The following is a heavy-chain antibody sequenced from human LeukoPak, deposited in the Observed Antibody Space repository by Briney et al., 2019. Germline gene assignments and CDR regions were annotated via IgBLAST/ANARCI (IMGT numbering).Heavy chain of an antibody. D-gene: IGHD1-26*01. CDR2: ISSDGSST. J-gene: IGHJ4*02. Sequence: GGSLRLSCAASGFTFSSYAMSWVRQAPGKGLVWVSRISSDGSSTTYADSVKGRFTISRDNAKNTLYLQMNSLRAEDTAVYYCARGYSGSYRVDYWGQGTLVTVSS. CDR1: GFTFSSYA. V-gene: IGHV3-74*01. CDR3: ARGYSGSYRVDY.